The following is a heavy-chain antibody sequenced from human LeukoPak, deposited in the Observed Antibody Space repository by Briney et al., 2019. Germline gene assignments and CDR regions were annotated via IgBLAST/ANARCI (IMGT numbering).Heavy chain of an antibody. J-gene: IGHJ6*03. CDR2: MNPNSGNT. Sequence: GAPVKVSCKASGYTFTSYDMNWVRQATGQGLEWLGWMNPNSGNTGYAQNFQGRVTMTMSTSVTTAYMELSSLRSEDTAVYYCARALSWTTESYYYMDVWGKGTTVTVSS. D-gene: IGHD3/OR15-3a*01. CDR3: ARALSWTTESYYYMDV. V-gene: IGHV1-8*01. CDR1: GYTFTSYD.